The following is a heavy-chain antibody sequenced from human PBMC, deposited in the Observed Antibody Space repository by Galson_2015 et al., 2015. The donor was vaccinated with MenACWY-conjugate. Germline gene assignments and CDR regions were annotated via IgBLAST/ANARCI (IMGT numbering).Heavy chain of an antibody. V-gene: IGHV3-74*01. CDR1: GFTFSRYW. CDR2: INSDGSAA. D-gene: IGHD2-2*01. CDR3: ATYGSSPSCYANGAY. J-gene: IGHJ4*02. Sequence: SLRLSCAASGFTFSRYWLHWVRQSPGQGLVWVSRINSDGSAADYADSVKGRFTISRDNAKNTLYLQMNSLRAEDTAVYDCATYGSSPSCYANGAYWGQGTLVTVSS.